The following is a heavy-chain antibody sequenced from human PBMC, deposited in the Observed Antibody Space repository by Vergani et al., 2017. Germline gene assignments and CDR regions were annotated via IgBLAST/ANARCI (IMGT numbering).Heavy chain of an antibody. CDR1: GFTFSSYA. D-gene: IGHD3-10*01. J-gene: IGHJ4*02. CDR3: ARVSRGLFDY. V-gene: IGHV3-64*01. Sequence: EVQLVESGGGLVQPGGSLRLSRAASGFTFSSYAMHWVRQAPGKGLEYVSAISSNGGSTYYAKSVKGRFTISRDNSKNTLYLQMGSLRAEDMAVYYCARVSRGLFDYWGQGTLVTVSS. CDR2: ISSNGGST.